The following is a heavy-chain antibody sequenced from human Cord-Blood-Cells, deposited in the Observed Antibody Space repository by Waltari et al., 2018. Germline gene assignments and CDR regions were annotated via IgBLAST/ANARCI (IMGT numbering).Heavy chain of an antibody. V-gene: IGHV1-69*01. Sequence: QVQLVQSVAEVKKPGSSVKVSCKASGGTFSSYAISWVRQAPGQGLEWMGGIIPFFATATSTQKFQGRVTMTAAESTSTAYMELSSLRSEETAVYYCARAGGEAYCGGDCYRGAFDIWGQGTMVTVSS. D-gene: IGHD2-21*02. CDR3: ARAGGEAYCGGDCYRGAFDI. J-gene: IGHJ3*02. CDR2: IIPFFATA. CDR1: GGTFSSYA.